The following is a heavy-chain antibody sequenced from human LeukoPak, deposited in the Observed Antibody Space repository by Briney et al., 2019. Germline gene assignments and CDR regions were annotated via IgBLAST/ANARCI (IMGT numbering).Heavy chain of an antibody. J-gene: IGHJ6*03. CDR3: ARVSSSWYNYYYYYMDV. V-gene: IGHV4-59*01. CDR1: GGSISSYY. Sequence: SETLSLTCTVSGGSISSYYWSWIRQPPGKGLEWIGYIYYSGSTNYNPSLKSRVTISVDTSKNQFSLKLSSVTAADTAVYYCARVSSSWYNYYYYYMDVWGKGTTVTVSS. D-gene: IGHD6-13*01. CDR2: IYYSGST.